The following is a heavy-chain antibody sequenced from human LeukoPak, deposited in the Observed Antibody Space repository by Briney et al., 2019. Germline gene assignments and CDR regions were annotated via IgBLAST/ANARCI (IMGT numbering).Heavy chain of an antibody. J-gene: IGHJ5*02. D-gene: IGHD6-13*01. Sequence: GGSLRLSCAASGFTVSSNYMSWVRQAPGKGLEWVSVIYSGGSTYYADSVKGRFTISRDNSKSTLYIQMNSLRAEDTAVYYCAKDHVAAAGFNWFDPWGQGTLVTVSS. CDR3: AKDHVAAAGFNWFDP. CDR2: IYSGGST. V-gene: IGHV3-53*01. CDR1: GFTVSSNY.